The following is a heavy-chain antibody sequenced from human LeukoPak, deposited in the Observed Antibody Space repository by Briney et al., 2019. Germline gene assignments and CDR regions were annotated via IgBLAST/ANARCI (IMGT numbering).Heavy chain of an antibody. CDR2: INPNSGGT. Sequence: ASVKVSCKASGYTFTSYYMHWVRQAPGQGLEWLGWINPNSGGTNYAQKLQGRVTMTTDTSTSTAYMELRSLRSDDTAVYYCARGKGPSGLQKNWFDPWGQGTLVTVSS. CDR1: GYTFTSYY. D-gene: IGHD1-26*01. J-gene: IGHJ5*02. V-gene: IGHV1-2*02. CDR3: ARGKGPSGLQKNWFDP.